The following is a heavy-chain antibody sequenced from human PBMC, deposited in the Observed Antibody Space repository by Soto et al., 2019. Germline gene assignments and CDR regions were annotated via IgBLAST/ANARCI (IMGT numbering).Heavy chain of an antibody. Sequence: GGSLRLSCVTSGFSFSTFWLNWFRQAPGKGLEWVANINQDGSEKYYVDSVKGRFTISRDNAQSSLYLQMNSLRVEDTAVYYCARDIVPGDVWGQGTTVTVSS. D-gene: IGHD2-8*01. V-gene: IGHV3-7*04. CDR2: INQDGSEK. CDR1: GFSFSTFW. J-gene: IGHJ6*02. CDR3: ARDIVPGDV.